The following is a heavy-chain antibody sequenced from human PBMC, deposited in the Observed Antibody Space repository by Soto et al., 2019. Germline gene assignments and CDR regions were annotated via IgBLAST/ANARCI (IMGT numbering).Heavy chain of an antibody. V-gene: IGHV1-18*01. J-gene: IGHJ5*02. CDR1: GYTFRNYG. CDR2: ISAYDGHS. CDR3: ARDEGFFRS. D-gene: IGHD3-3*01. Sequence: QAQLVQSGAEVKKPGASVKVSCKASGYTFRNYGITWVRQAPGQGLEWMGWISAYDGHSNYAQNLQGRVTMTTDTSTNTAYMELRSLRSDDTAVYYCARDEGFFRSWGQGTLVAVSS.